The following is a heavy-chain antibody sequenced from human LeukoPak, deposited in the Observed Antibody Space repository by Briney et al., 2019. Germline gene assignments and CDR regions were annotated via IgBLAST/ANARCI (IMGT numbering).Heavy chain of an antibody. J-gene: IGHJ6*02. D-gene: IGHD2-15*01. CDR3: ARVKGCSGGSCYYYYGMDV. V-gene: IGHV1-2*02. Sequence: GASVKVSCKASGYTFTGYYMHWVRQVPGQGLEWLGWINPNSGDTNYAQKFQGRVTMTRDTSISTAYMELSRLRSDDTAVYYCARVKGCSGGSCYYYYGMDVWGQGTTVTVSS. CDR2: INPNSGDT. CDR1: GYTFTGYY.